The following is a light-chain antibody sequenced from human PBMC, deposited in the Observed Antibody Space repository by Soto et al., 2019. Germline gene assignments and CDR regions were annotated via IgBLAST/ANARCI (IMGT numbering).Light chain of an antibody. V-gene: IGKV1-5*03. CDR2: KSS. CDR1: QSVSIW. CDR3: QQFNTSPCT. J-gene: IGKJ1*01. Sequence: DIQMTHSPSTLSASEGDRVTISCRASQSVSIWLAWYQQKPGRAPKLLIYKSSILESGVPSRFSGSGSGKEFTLTISSLQPDDYATYYCQQFNTSPCTFGQGTKVEIX.